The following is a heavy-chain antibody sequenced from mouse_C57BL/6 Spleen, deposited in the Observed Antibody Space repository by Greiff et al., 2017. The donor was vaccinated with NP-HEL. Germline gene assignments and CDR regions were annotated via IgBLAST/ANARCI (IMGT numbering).Heavy chain of an antibody. CDR2: IDPSDSYT. V-gene: IGHV1-69*01. CDR3: ARCGNNYFDY. J-gene: IGHJ2*01. Sequence: VQLQQPGAELVMPGASVKLPCKASGYTFTSYWMHWVKQRPGQGLEWIGEIDPSDSYTNYNQKFKGKSTLTVDKSSSTAYMQLSSLTSEDSAVYYCARCGNNYFDYWGQGTTLTVSS. CDR1: GYTFTSYW. D-gene: IGHD2-1*01.